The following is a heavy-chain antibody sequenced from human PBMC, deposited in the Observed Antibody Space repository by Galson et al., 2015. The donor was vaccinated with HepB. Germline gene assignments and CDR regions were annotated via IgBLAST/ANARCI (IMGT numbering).Heavy chain of an antibody. CDR1: GFTFSSYA. V-gene: IGHV3-23*01. CDR2: ISGSGGST. D-gene: IGHD3-22*01. CDR3: ANSPGVGNYDSSGYYFFDY. Sequence: SLRLSCAASGFTFSSYAMSWVRQAPGKGLEWVSAISGSGGSTYYADSVKGRFTISRDNSKNTLYLQMNSLRAEDTAVYYCANSPGVGNYDSSGYYFFDYWGQGTLVTVSS. J-gene: IGHJ4*02.